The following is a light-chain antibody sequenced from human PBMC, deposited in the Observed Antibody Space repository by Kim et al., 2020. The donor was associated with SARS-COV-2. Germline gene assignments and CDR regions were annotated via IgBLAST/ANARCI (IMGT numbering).Light chain of an antibody. CDR2: QDS. J-gene: IGLJ2*01. CDR3: QAWDSSTADVV. Sequence: SYELTQPPSVSVSPGQTASITCSGDKLGDKYACWYQQTPGQSPVLVIYQDSKRPSGIPERFSGSNSGNTATLTISGTQAMDEADYYCQAWDSSTADVVFGGGTQLAVL. V-gene: IGLV3-1*01. CDR1: KLGDKY.